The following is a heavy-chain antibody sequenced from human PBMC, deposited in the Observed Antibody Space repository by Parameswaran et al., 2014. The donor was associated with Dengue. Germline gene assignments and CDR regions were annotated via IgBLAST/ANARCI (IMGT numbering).Heavy chain of an antibody. Sequence: WVRQAPGQGLEWMGWISAYNGNTNYAQKLQGRVTMTTDTSTSTAYMELRSLRSDDTAVYYCARDEGGNFDYWGQGTLGTVSS. D-gene: IGHD1-26*01. CDR2: ISAYNGNT. V-gene: IGHV1-18*01. CDR3: ARDEGGNFDY. J-gene: IGHJ4*02.